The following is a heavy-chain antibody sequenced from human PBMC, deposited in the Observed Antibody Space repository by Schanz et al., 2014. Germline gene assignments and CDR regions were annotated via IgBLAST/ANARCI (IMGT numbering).Heavy chain of an antibody. CDR1: GFTFSSYG. D-gene: IGHD4-17*01. CDR2: IWYDGSNK. CDR3: ARGYGDSPTDF. Sequence: QVQLVESGGGVVQPGRSLRLSCAASGFTFSSYGMHWVRQAPGKGLEWVAIIWYDGSNKYYADSVKGRFTISRDNSKNTLFLQMSSLTPEDTAVYYCARGYGDSPTDFWGQGTLVTVSA. J-gene: IGHJ4*02. V-gene: IGHV3-33*01.